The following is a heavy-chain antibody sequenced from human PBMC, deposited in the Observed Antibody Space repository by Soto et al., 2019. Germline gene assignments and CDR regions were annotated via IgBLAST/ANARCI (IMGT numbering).Heavy chain of an antibody. V-gene: IGHV3-30*19. CDR1: GFTFSSYV. D-gene: IGHD3-16*01. CDR3: ARWGTTGGLDV. Sequence: QVQLVESGGGVVQPGTSLRVSCVGSGFTFSSYVIHWVRQAPGKGLEWVALTSYDGSDKYYADSVRGRFTISRDNSRNTVDLQMDSPRLEDTALYYCARWGTTGGLDVWGQGTLVSVSS. CDR2: TSYDGSDK. J-gene: IGHJ1*01.